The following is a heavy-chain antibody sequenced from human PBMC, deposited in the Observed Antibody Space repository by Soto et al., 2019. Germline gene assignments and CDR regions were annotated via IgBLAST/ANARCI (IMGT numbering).Heavy chain of an antibody. CDR1: GYTFTSYD. J-gene: IGHJ5*02. V-gene: IGHV1-8*01. Sequence: ASVKVSCKASGYTFTSYDINWVRQATGQGREWMGWMNPNSGNTGYAQKFQGRVTMTRNTSISTAYMELSSLRSEDTAVYYCARGKSPMVRGVIEYNWFDPWGQGTLVTVSS. CDR3: ARGKSPMVRGVIEYNWFDP. D-gene: IGHD3-10*01. CDR2: MNPNSGNT.